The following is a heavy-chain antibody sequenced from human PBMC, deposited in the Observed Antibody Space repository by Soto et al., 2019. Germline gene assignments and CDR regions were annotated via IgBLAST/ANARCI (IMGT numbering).Heavy chain of an antibody. CDR3: ATAVTAGIYYNYGMDV. D-gene: IGHD6-13*01. CDR1: GGSFSTYG. CDR2: IIPDSATE. V-gene: IGHV1-69*14. J-gene: IGHJ6*02. Sequence: QVHLVQSGAEVKKPGSSVNISCKASGGSFSTYGINWVRKSPGQGLEWMGGIIPDSATENYAQKFQGRVTITADKSTNIAHMQMSSLRSEDTAVYYCATAVTAGIYYNYGMDVWGQGTTVTVSS.